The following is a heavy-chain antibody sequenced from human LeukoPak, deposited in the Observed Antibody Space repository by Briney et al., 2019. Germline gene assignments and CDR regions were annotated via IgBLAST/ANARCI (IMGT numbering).Heavy chain of an antibody. CDR3: ARSRYYYDSSGYYYVGGTGFDY. V-gene: IGHV1-46*01. CDR2: INPRGGST. D-gene: IGHD3-22*01. Sequence: GASVKVSCKASGYTFTIYFMHWVRQAPGQGLEWMGIINPRGGSTGYAQKFQGRITMTTDMSTSTVYMELSSLRSEDTAVYYCARSRYYYDSSGYYYVGGTGFDYWGQGTLVTVSS. CDR1: GYTFTIYF. J-gene: IGHJ4*02.